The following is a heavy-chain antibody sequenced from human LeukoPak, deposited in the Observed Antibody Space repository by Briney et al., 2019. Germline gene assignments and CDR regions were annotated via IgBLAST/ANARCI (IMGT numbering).Heavy chain of an antibody. J-gene: IGHJ6*04. V-gene: IGHV3-48*04. Sequence: GGSLRLSCAASGFTFSSYGMHWVRQAPGKGLEWVSYISSSGSTVYYADSVKGRFTISRDNAKNSLYLQMNSLRAEDTAVYYCAELGITMIGGVWGKGTTVTISS. D-gene: IGHD3-10*02. CDR2: ISSSGSTV. CDR1: GFTFSSYG. CDR3: AELGITMIGGV.